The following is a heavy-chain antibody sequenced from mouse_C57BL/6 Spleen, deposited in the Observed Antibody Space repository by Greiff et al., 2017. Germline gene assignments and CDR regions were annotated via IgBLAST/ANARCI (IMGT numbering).Heavy chain of an antibody. J-gene: IGHJ2*01. CDR3: ARAYNENFDN. Sequence: EVKLVESGGGLVKPGGSLKLSCAASGFTFSSYAMSWVRQTPEKRLEWVATISDGGSYTYYPDNVKGRFTISRDNARNNLYLQMSHLKSEATAMYFCARAYNENFDNWGQGATLTVSS. CDR1: GFTFSSYA. D-gene: IGHD6-1*01. CDR2: ISDGGSYT. V-gene: IGHV5-4*03.